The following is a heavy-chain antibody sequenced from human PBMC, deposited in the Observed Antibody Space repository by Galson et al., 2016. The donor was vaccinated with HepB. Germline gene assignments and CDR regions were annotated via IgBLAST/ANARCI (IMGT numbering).Heavy chain of an antibody. CDR1: GFTFSNYW. V-gene: IGHV3-7*01. Sequence: SLRLSCAASGFTFSNYWMTWVRQAPGKGLERVANIKGDVSKENYLDSVKGRFTISRDNAKNSLCLQMNSLRAEDTAVYYCARDDSKYINGWYDAFDFWGQGTMVTVSS. J-gene: IGHJ3*01. D-gene: IGHD6-19*01. CDR2: IKGDVSKE. CDR3: ARDDSKYINGWYDAFDF.